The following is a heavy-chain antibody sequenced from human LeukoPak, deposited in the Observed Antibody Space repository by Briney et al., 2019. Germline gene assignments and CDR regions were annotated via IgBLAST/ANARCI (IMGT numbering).Heavy chain of an antibody. CDR3: AREGPSPVVPVTHWFDP. CDR1: GFIFRNYA. J-gene: IGHJ5*02. D-gene: IGHD2-2*01. CDR2: ISYDGSNS. V-gene: IGHV3-30-3*01. Sequence: GGSLRLSCVASGFIFRNYAIHWVRQAPGKGLEWVAVISYDGSNSYYANSVKGRFTVSRDNSKNTLSLQMSSLRPEDTAVYYCAREGPSPVVPVTHWFDPWGQGTLVTVSS.